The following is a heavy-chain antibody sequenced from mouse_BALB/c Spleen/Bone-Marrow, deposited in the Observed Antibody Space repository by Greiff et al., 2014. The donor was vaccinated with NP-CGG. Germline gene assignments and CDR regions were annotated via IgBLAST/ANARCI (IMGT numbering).Heavy chain of an antibody. CDR1: GYSFTSYW. CDR3: AKDGNPFDF. D-gene: IGHD2-1*01. CDR2: THPSDSVT. V-gene: IGHV1-61*01. J-gene: IGHJ2*01. Sequence: VQVVESGAELVRPGASVKLSCKASGYSFTSYWMNWVKQRPGQGLEWIGMTHPSDSVTRLNQNFKDKATLAVDKSSSTAYMQLSSPTSEDSAVYYCAKDGNPFDFWGQGTTLTVSS.